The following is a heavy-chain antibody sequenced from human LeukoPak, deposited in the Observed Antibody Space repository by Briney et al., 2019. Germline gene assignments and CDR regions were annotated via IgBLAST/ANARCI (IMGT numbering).Heavy chain of an antibody. CDR2: IYHNGDT. D-gene: IGHD5-12*01. J-gene: IGHJ4*02. V-gene: IGHV4-38-2*02. CDR3: ARVGTGYEPQFDY. CDR1: GYSINSGYY. Sequence: SETLSLTCTVSGYSINSGYYWGWIRQPPGKGLEWIGSIYHNGDTYYSPALKSRVSISVDTSKNQFSLRLSSVTAADTAVYYCARVGTGYEPQFDYWGQGTLVTVSS.